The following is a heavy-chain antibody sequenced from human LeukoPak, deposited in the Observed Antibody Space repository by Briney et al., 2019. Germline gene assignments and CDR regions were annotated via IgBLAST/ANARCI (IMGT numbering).Heavy chain of an antibody. J-gene: IGHJ5*02. V-gene: IGHV4-38-2*02. Sequence: SETLSLTCTVSGYPISDYYWGWIRQPPGKGLEWIGSIYHSGSTYYNPSLKSRVTISVDTSKNQVSLNLSSVTAADTAVYYCARWAAAGTNWFDPWGQGTLVTVSS. CDR1: GYPISDYY. CDR3: ARWAAAGTNWFDP. CDR2: IYHSGST. D-gene: IGHD6-13*01.